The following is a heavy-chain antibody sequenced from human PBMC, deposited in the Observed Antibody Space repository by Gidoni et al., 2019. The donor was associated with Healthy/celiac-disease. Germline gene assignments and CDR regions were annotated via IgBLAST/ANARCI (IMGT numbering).Heavy chain of an antibody. D-gene: IGHD3-3*01. V-gene: IGHV2-5*02. J-gene: IGHJ6*02. CDR3: SHSFSGYDFWSDPSCMDV. CDR2: IAWDDDK. CDR1: GFSLSTSGVG. Sequence: QITLKESGPTLVKPTQTLTLTCTFSGFSLSTSGVGVGWIRQPPGKALEWLALIAWDDDKRYSPSLKSRLTITKDTSKNQVVLTMTNMDPVDTATYYCSHSFSGYDFWSDPSCMDVWGQGTTVTVSS.